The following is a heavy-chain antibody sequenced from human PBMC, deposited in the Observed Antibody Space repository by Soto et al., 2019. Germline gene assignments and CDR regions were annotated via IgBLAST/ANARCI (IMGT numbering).Heavy chain of an antibody. J-gene: IGHJ4*02. CDR3: AKGYDSSGQYPEFDY. D-gene: IGHD3-22*01. CDR1: GFTFDDYA. V-gene: IGHV3-43D*04. CDR2: ISWDGGST. Sequence: PGGSLRLSCAASGFTFDDYAMHWVRQAPGKGLEWVSLISWDGGSTYYADSVKGRFTISRDNSKNSLYLQMNSLRAADTALYYCAKGYDSSGQYPEFDYWGQGTLVTVSS.